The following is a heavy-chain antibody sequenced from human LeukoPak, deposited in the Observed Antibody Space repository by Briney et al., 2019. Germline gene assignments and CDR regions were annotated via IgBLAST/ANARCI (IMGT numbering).Heavy chain of an antibody. J-gene: IGHJ6*02. CDR2: IYSGGST. Sequence: PGGSLRLSCAASGFTVSSNYMSWVRQAPGKGLEWVSVIYSGGSTYYADSVKGRFTISRDNSKNTLYLQMNSLRAEDAAVYYCARGSYYYDSSGYYPPYYYYGMDVWGQGTTVTVSS. D-gene: IGHD3-22*01. V-gene: IGHV3-66*01. CDR1: GFTVSSNY. CDR3: ARGSYYYDSSGYYPPYYYYGMDV.